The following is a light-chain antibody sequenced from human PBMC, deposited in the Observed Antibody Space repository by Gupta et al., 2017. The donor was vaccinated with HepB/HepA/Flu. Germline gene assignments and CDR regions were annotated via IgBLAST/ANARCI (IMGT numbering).Light chain of an antibody. J-gene: IGKJ1*01. Sequence: DIHINPSPSSLSASVGDRVTITCRASQSISSYLNWYQQKPGKAPKLLIYAASSWQSGVPARFSGSGSGTEFTLTISSLQSEDFAIYYCQQSHSSPRTFGQGTKVEVK. CDR2: AAS. CDR3: QQSHSSPRT. CDR1: QSISSY. V-gene: IGKV1-39*01.